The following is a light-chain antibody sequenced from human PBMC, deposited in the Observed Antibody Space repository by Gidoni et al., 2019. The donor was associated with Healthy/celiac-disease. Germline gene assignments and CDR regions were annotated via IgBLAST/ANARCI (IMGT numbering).Light chain of an antibody. V-gene: IGLV1-40*01. CDR1: SSNIGAGYD. J-gene: IGLJ2*01. CDR3: QSYDSSLSPVV. CDR2: GNS. Sequence: QSLLTQPPSVSGAPRQRVTIPCTGSSSNIGAGYDVHWYQQLPGTAPKLLIYGNSNRPSGVPDRFSGSKSGTSAALAITGLQAEDEADYYCQSYDSSLSPVVFGGGTKLTVL.